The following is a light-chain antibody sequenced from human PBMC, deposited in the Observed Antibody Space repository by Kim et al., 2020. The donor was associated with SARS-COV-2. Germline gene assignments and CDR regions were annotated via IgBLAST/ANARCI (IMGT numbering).Light chain of an antibody. CDR3: YSAADNNLV. J-gene: IGLJ3*02. Sequence: SYELTQPSSVSVSPGQTARITCSGDVLAKKYARWFQQKPGQAPVLEIYKDSERPSGIPERFSGSSSGTTVTLTISGAQVEDEADYYCYSAADNNLVFGGGTQLTVL. CDR2: KDS. V-gene: IGLV3-27*01. CDR1: VLAKKY.